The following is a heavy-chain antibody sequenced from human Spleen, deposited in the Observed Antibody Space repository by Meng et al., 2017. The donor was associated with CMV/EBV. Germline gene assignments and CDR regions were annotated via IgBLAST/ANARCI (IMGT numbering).Heavy chain of an antibody. CDR3: ARGPTWIQLWFNYYYYYGMDV. V-gene: IGHV3-11*01. J-gene: IGHJ6*02. CDR1: GFTFSDYY. Sequence: GESLKISCVAAGFTFSDYYMSWIRQAPGKGLEYISFISSSGRMNYSADSVKGRFTISRDNAKNTLYLQMNSLRAEDTAVYYCARGPTWIQLWFNYYYYYGMDVWGQGTTVTVSS. D-gene: IGHD5-18*01. CDR2: ISSSGRMN.